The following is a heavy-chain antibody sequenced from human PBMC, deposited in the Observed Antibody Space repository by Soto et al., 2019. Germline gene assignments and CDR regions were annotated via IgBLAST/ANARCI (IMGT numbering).Heavy chain of an antibody. CDR1: GYTFPSYD. Sequence: QVQLVQSGAEVKKPGASVKVSCKASGYTFPSYDINWVRQATGQGLEWMGWVNPNSGNAGYAHKFQVRVSMTWNTSISTAYMELSSLTSEDTAAYYCSRGIGETYGDLRGVDYWGQGTLVTVSS. CDR3: SRGIGETYGDLRGVDY. D-gene: IGHD4-17*01. J-gene: IGHJ4*02. CDR2: VNPNSGNA. V-gene: IGHV1-8*01.